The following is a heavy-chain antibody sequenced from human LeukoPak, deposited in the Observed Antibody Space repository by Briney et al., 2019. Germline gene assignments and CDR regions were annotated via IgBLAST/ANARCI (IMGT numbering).Heavy chain of an antibody. D-gene: IGHD6-6*01. CDR3: ASSEYSSSSPDY. CDR2: IYYSGST. CDR1: GGSISSSSYY. Sequence: PSETLSLTCTVSGGSISSSSYYWGWIRQPPGKGLEWIGSIYYSGSTYYNPALKSRVTISVDTSKNQFSLKLSSVTDADTAVYYCASSEYSSSSPDYWGQGTLVTVSS. J-gene: IGHJ4*02. V-gene: IGHV4-39*07.